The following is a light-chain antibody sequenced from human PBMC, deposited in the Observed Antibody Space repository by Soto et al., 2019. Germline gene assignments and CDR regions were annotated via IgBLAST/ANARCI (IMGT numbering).Light chain of an antibody. J-gene: IGKJ5*01. CDR2: AAS. CDR3: QQTNSFPIT. Sequence: DIHMTQSPSSVSASVGDRVTITCRAIQDIRSWLAWHQQKPGKATKLLIYAASSLQSGVPSRFSGSGSGTHFTLTISSLQPEDFATYYCQQTNSFPITFGQGTRREIK. CDR1: QDIRSW. V-gene: IGKV1D-12*01.